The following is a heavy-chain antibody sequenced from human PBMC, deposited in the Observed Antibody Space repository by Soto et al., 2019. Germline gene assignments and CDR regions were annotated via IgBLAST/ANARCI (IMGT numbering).Heavy chain of an antibody. CDR2: ISAYNGNT. J-gene: IGHJ5*02. CDR3: ARGYCSGGSCYGRYWFDP. Sequence: ASVKVSCKASGYTFTSYGISWVRQGPGQGLEWMGWISAYNGNTNYAQKLQGRVTMTTDTSTSTAYMELRSLRSDDTAVYYCARGYCSGGSCYGRYWFDPWGQGTLVTGSS. CDR1: GYTFTSYG. V-gene: IGHV1-18*01. D-gene: IGHD2-15*01.